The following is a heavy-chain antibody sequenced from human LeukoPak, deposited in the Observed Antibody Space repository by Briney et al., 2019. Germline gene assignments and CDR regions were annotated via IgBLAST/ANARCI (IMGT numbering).Heavy chain of an antibody. Sequence: GGSLRLSCAASGLSFSSYWMSWVRQAPGKGLEWVSAISGSGGSTYYADSVKGRFTISRDNSKNTLYLQMNSLRAEDTAVYYCAKVDYGTPYWGQGTLVTVSS. D-gene: IGHD4-17*01. CDR3: AKVDYGTPY. J-gene: IGHJ4*02. CDR2: ISGSGGST. CDR1: GLSFSSYW. V-gene: IGHV3-23*01.